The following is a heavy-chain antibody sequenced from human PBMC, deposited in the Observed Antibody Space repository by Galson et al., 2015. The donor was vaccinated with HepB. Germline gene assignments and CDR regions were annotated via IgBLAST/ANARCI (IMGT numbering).Heavy chain of an antibody. CDR1: GFIFRTYG. V-gene: IGHV3-33*01. CDR3: ARGGDPQAFDI. J-gene: IGHJ3*02. Sequence: SLRLSCAASGFIFRTYGMHWVRQAPGKGLEWVAIIWYDGNNKYYADSVKGRFTISRDNSKNTLYLQMNSLRAEDTAVYYCARGGDPQAFDIWGQGTMVTVSS. D-gene: IGHD2-21*01. CDR2: IWYDGNNK.